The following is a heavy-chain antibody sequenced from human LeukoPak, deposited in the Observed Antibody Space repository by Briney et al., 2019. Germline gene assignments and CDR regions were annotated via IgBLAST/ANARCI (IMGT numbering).Heavy chain of an antibody. V-gene: IGHV3-23*01. Sequence: GGSLRLSCAASGFTFSSYAMSWVRQAPGKGLEWVSAISGSGGSTHYADSVKGRFTISRDNSKNTLYLQMNSLRAEDTAVYYCAKDWDVWKYYFDYWGQGTLVTVSS. CDR1: GFTFSSYA. CDR3: AKDWDVWKYYFDY. J-gene: IGHJ4*02. D-gene: IGHD3-16*01. CDR2: ISGSGGST.